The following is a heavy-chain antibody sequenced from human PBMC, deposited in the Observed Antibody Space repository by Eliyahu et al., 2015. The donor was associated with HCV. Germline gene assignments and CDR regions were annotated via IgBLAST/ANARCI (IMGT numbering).Heavy chain of an antibody. CDR1: GFTFSSYA. Sequence: EVQLVESGGGLVQPGGSLRLSCAASGFTFSSYAMHWVRQAPGKGLGYVSAISSNGGSTYYANSVKGRFTISRDNSKNTLYLQMGSLRAEDMAVYYCARGYYGDYGYFQHWGQGTLVTVSS. V-gene: IGHV3-64*01. CDR2: ISSNGGST. J-gene: IGHJ1*01. D-gene: IGHD4-17*01. CDR3: ARGYYGDYGYFQH.